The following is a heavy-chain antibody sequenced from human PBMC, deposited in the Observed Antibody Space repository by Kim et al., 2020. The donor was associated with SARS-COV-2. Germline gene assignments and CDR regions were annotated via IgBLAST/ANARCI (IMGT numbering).Heavy chain of an antibody. CDR1: GXXVSSNSAA. CDR3: LAAHGY. V-gene: IGHV6-1*01. J-gene: IGHJ4*02. CDR2: TYYRSRWYN. D-gene: IGHD6-6*01. Sequence: SQTXSLTCAXXGXXVSSNSAAWNWIRQSPSGGLEWLGWTYYRSRWYNEYAVSVNSRITINPDTSKNQFSLHLNSVTPEDTAVYYCLAAHGYWGQGTPVTV.